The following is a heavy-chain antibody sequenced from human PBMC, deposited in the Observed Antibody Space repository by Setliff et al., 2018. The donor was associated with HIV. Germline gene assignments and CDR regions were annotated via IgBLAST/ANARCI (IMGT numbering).Heavy chain of an antibody. CDR1: GYTFTGYY. Sequence: GASVKVSCKASGYTFTGYYMHWVRQAPGQGLEWMGWINPSSGRTSYAQKFQGRVTMTRDTSTTTVYMELSSLRSEDTAVYHCARIERQYSSRYFFDYWGQGTLVTVSS. V-gene: IGHV1-46*01. D-gene: IGHD6-13*01. CDR2: INPSSGRT. CDR3: ARIERQYSSRYFFDY. J-gene: IGHJ4*02.